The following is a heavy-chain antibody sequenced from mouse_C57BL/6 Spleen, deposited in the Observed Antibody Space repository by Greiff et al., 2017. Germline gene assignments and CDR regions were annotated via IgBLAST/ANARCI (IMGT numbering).Heavy chain of an antibody. CDR3: ARSRLWGYAIDD. CDR2: ISSGSSTI. Sequence: EVKLMESGGGLVKPGGSLKLSCAASGFTFSDYGMHWVRQAPEKGLEWVAYISSGSSTIYYADTVKGRFTISRDNAKNTLFLQRTSLRSEDTAMYYCARSRLWGYAIDDWGQGTSVTVSS. CDR1: GFTFSDYG. D-gene: IGHD1-1*02. V-gene: IGHV5-17*01. J-gene: IGHJ4*01.